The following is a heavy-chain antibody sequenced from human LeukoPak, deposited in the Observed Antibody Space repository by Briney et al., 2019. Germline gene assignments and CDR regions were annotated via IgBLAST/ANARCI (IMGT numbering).Heavy chain of an antibody. D-gene: IGHD3-10*01. V-gene: IGHV3-66*01. CDR3: AREYGSGSSWFDP. CDR2: IYSGGST. CDR1: GFTVSSNY. J-gene: IGHJ5*02. Sequence: GGSLRLSCAASGFTVSSNYMSLVRQAPGKGLEWVSVIYSGGSTYYADSVKGRFTISRDNSKNTLYLQMNSLRAEDTAVYYCAREYGSGSSWFDPWGQGTLVTVSS.